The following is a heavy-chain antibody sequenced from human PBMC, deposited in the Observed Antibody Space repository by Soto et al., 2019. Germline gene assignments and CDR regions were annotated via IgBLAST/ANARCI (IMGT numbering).Heavy chain of an antibody. J-gene: IGHJ5*02. Sequence: WASVKVSCKASGYTFTGYYMHWVRQAPGQGLEWMGWINPNSGGTNYAQKFQGRVTMTRDTSISTAYMELSRLRSDDTAVYYCAREEQAKLENWFDPSGQGTLVTVSS. CDR1: GYTFTGYY. D-gene: IGHD1-26*01. CDR3: AREEQAKLENWFDP. V-gene: IGHV1-2*02. CDR2: INPNSGGT.